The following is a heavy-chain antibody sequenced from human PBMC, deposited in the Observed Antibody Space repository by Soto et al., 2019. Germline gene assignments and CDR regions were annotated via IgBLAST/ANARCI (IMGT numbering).Heavy chain of an antibody. V-gene: IGHV1-18*04. D-gene: IGHD1-1*01. CDR3: ARDRELERPMGTPPHFDY. J-gene: IGHJ4*02. CDR1: GYPFTSYG. CDR2: ISAYNGNT. Sequence: GSSVKVSCKASGYPFTSYGISWVRQAPGQGLEWMGWISAYNGNTNYAQKLQGRVTMTTDTSTSTAYMELRSLRSDDTAVYYCARDRELERPMGTPPHFDYCGQGTLLTVSS.